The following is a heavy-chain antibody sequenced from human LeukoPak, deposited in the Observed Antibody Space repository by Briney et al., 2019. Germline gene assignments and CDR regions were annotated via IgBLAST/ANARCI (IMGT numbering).Heavy chain of an antibody. V-gene: IGHV3-11*01. CDR3: ARSIGLTGGGVDV. Sequence: GGSLRLSCAASGFTFRDYNMNWVRQAPGQGLEWVSYITDSGSSIHYADSVNGRFPISRDNAKNSLYLQMNSLRAEDSAVYYCARSIGLTGGGVDVWGRGTTVTVSS. J-gene: IGHJ6*02. CDR2: ITDSGSSI. CDR1: GFTFRDYN. D-gene: IGHD3-9*01.